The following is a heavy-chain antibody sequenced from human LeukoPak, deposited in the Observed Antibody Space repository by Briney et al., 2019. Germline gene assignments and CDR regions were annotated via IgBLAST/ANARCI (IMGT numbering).Heavy chain of an antibody. J-gene: IGHJ4*02. Sequence: PSETLSLTCTVSGGSISSYYWSWIRQPPGKGLEWIGYIYYSGSTNYNPSLKSRVTISVDTSKNQFSLKLSSVTAADTAVYYCARVSGYDWESFYDYWGQGTLVTVSS. CDR2: IYYSGST. D-gene: IGHD5-12*01. V-gene: IGHV4-59*01. CDR1: GGSISSYY. CDR3: ARVSGYDWESFYDY.